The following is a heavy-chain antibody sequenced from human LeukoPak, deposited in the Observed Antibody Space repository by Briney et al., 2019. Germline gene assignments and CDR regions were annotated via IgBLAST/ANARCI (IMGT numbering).Heavy chain of an antibody. J-gene: IGHJ4*02. D-gene: IGHD4-17*01. Sequence: GGSLRLSCAASGFTFSSYAMHWVRQAPGKGLEWVAVMSYDGSNKYYADSVKGRFTISRDNSKNTLYLQMNSLRAEDTAVYYCAREVRYGDYVDYWGQGTLVTVSS. V-gene: IGHV3-30-3*01. CDR3: AREVRYGDYVDY. CDR1: GFTFSSYA. CDR2: MSYDGSNK.